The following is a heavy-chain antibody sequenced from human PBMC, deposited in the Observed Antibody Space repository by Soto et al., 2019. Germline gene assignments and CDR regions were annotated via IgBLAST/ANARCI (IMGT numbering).Heavy chain of an antibody. CDR1: GGSFSGYY. J-gene: IGHJ3*02. CDR2: INHSGST. V-gene: IGHV4-34*01. CDR3: ARGRPPQDYDILTGYYRPRYASDI. D-gene: IGHD3-9*01. Sequence: SETLSLTCAVYGGSFSGYYWSWIRQPPGKGLEWIGEINHSGSTNYNPSLKSRVTISVDTSKNQFSLKLSSVTAADTAVYYCARGRPPQDYDILTGYYRPRYASDIWGQGTMVTVSS.